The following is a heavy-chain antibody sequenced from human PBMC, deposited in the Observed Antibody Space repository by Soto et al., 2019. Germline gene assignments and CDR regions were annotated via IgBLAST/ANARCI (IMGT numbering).Heavy chain of an antibody. J-gene: IGHJ6*02. Sequence: GESLKISCKGSGYSFTSYWISWVRQMPGKGLEWMGRIDPSDSYTNYSPSFQGHVTISADKSISTAYPQWSSLKASDTAMYYCARLPLMITFGGVIVDYYGMDVWGQGTTVTVSS. D-gene: IGHD3-16*02. CDR1: GYSFTSYW. V-gene: IGHV5-10-1*01. CDR3: ARLPLMITFGGVIVDYYGMDV. CDR2: IDPSDSYT.